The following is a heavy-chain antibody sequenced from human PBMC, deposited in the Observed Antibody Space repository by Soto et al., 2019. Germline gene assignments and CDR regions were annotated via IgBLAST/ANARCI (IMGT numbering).Heavy chain of an antibody. CDR1: GGSVRAPDW. J-gene: IGHJ5*01. CDR3: ARVRQGCSADNCYFDP. CDR2: VHISGHS. Sequence: SETLSLTCTLSGGSVRAPDWWNWVRQSPDKGLEWIAEVHISGHSNYNPSLRSRVSVSIDSSKNQFYLNLNSVTAADTAIYYCARVRQGCSADNCYFDPWGQGTQVTVS. D-gene: IGHD1-1*01. V-gene: IGHV4-4*02.